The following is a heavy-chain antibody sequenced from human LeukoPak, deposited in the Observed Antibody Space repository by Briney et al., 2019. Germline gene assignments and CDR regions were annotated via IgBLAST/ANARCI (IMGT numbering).Heavy chain of an antibody. CDR1: GFKFDDFG. CDR2: LNWNAAST. Sequence: GGSLRLSCSTSGFKFDDFGMHWIRQIPGKGLEWVSGLNWNAASTDYADSVKDRCTISRDNAKNTLNLQMNSLRAEDTAVYYCARDLGQYYDTSDNWFDPWGQGTLVTVSS. CDR3: ARDLGQYYDTSDNWFDP. J-gene: IGHJ5*02. V-gene: IGHV3-20*04. D-gene: IGHD3-22*01.